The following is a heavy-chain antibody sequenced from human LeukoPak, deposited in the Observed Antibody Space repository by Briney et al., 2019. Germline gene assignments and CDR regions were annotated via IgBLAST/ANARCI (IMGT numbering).Heavy chain of an antibody. J-gene: IGHJ4*02. CDR2: INHSGST. V-gene: IGHV4-34*01. CDR1: GGSFSDYY. D-gene: IGHD3-22*01. CDR3: ASLFYYDSSGYYWDFDY. Sequence: PSETLSLTCAVYGGSFSDYYWSWIRQPPGKGLEWIGEINHSGSTNYNPSLKSRVTISVDTSKNQFSLKLSSVTAADTAVYYCASLFYYDSSGYYWDFDYWGQGTLVTVSS.